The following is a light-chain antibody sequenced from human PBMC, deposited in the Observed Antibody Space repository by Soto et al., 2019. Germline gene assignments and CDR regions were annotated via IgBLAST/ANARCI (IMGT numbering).Light chain of an antibody. CDR3: QCYDSTLSARYV. V-gene: IGLV1-40*01. CDR1: SSNLGAGYD. J-gene: IGLJ1*01. CDR2: GNI. Sequence: QSVLTQPPSVSGAPGQRVTISCTGNSSNLGAGYDVHWYQQLPGAAPKLVIFGNINRPSGVPDRFSGSKSGTSASLAITGLQAEDEGDYYCQCYDSTLSARYVFGTGTKLTVL.